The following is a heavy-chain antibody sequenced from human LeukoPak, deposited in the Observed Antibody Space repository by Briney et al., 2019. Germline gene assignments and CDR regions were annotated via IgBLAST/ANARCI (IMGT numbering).Heavy chain of an antibody. V-gene: IGHV3-7*01. Sequence: PGGPLRLSCAASGFTFSAYWMSWVRQAPGKGLEWVANINEDGGEKYHVDSVTGRFTISRENAKNSLYLQMNSLRVEDTAVYYCARAGDRGAVDYWGQGALVTVSS. CDR3: ARAGDRGAVDY. D-gene: IGHD7-27*01. CDR2: INEDGGEK. CDR1: GFTFSAYW. J-gene: IGHJ4*02.